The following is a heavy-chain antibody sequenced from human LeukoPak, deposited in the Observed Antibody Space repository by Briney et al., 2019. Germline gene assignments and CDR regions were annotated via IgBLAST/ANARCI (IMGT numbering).Heavy chain of an antibody. J-gene: IGHJ4*02. V-gene: IGHV3-23*01. CDR3: AKDNGDVFDY. CDR2: ISGSGGST. Sequence: PGGTLRLSCAASGFTFSSYGLSWVRQAPGKGLEWVSAISGSGGSTYYADSVRGRFTISRDNSKSTLYLQMNSLRAEDTAVYYCAKDNGDVFDYWGQGTLVTVSS. D-gene: IGHD4-17*01. CDR1: GFTFSSYG.